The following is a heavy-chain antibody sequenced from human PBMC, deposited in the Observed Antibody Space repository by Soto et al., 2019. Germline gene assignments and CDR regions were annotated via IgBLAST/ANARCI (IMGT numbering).Heavy chain of an antibody. D-gene: IGHD6-13*01. CDR1: GYTFTSYG. J-gene: IGHJ6*02. Sequence: QVQLVQSGAEVKKPGASVKVSCKASGYTFTSYGISWVRQAPGQGLEWMGWISAYNGNTNYAQKLQGRVTMTTDTVTSTADMELSSRRSDDTAVYYCARDLSSSWPLYYYYGMDVWGQGTTVTVSS. CDR2: ISAYNGNT. V-gene: IGHV1-18*04. CDR3: ARDLSSSWPLYYYYGMDV.